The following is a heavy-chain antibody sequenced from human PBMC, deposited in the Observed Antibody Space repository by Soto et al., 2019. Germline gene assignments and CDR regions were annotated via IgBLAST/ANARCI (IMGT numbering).Heavy chain of an antibody. CDR1: GFTFSSYA. D-gene: IGHD1-26*01. CDR2: ISGSGGST. Sequence: GGSLRLSCAASGFTFSSYAMSWVRQAPGKGLEWVSAISGSGGSTYYADSVKGRFPISRDNSKNTLYLQMNSLRAEDTAVYYCAKVQLVGATTLGYPDHFDYWGQGTLVTVSS. J-gene: IGHJ4*02. CDR3: AKVQLVGATTLGYPDHFDY. V-gene: IGHV3-23*01.